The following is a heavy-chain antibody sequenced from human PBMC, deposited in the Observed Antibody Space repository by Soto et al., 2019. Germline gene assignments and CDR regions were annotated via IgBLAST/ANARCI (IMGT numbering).Heavy chain of an antibody. V-gene: IGHV4-59*01. CDR1: GGSINSYY. Sequence: PSETLSLTCTVSGGSINSYYWSWIRQPPGKGLEWIEYIYYSGSTNYNPSLKSRATISVDTSKNQFTLKLSSVTAADTAVYYCARVPWQWLGGYAFDIWGQGTMVTVSS. CDR2: IYYSGST. D-gene: IGHD6-19*01. J-gene: IGHJ3*02. CDR3: ARVPWQWLGGYAFDI.